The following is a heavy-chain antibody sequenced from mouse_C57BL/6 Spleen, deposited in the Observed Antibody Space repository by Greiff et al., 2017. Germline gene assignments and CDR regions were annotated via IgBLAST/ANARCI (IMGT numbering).Heavy chain of an antibody. D-gene: IGHD1-1*01. J-gene: IGHJ3*01. Sequence: EVQLQQSGPELVKPGASVKIPCTASGYTFTDYNMDWVKQSHGKSLEWIGDINPNNGGTIYNQKFKGKATLTVDKSSSTAYMELRSLSSEDTAVYYCARRGLGSGVRFAYWGQGTLVTVSA. CDR3: ARRGLGSGVRFAY. CDR1: GYTFTDYN. CDR2: INPNNGGT. V-gene: IGHV1-18*01.